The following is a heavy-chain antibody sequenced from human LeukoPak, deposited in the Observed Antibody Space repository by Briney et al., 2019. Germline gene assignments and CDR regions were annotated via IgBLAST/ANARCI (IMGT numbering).Heavy chain of an antibody. CDR1: GFTFSSYW. Sequence: GGSLRLSCAVSGFTFSSYWMSWVRQAPGKGLEWVAIIKQDESEKYYVDSVKGRFTISRDNARNSLYLQMNSLRAEDTAVYYCARASSVSFPWGVFDYWGQGSLVTVSS. V-gene: IGHV3-7*01. CDR2: IKQDESEK. J-gene: IGHJ4*02. CDR3: ARASSVSFPWGVFDY. D-gene: IGHD1-26*01.